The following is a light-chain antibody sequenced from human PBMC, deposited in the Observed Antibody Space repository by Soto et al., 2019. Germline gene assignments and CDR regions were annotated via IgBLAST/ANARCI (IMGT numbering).Light chain of an antibody. CDR3: QQSYTNPYI. CDR2: AAS. CDR1: QSISSY. V-gene: IGKV1-39*01. J-gene: IGKJ2*01. Sequence: DIQMTQSPSSLSASVGDRVTITCRASQSISSYLNWYQQKPGKAPRLLIYAASSLQSGVSSRFSGNGSGTDFTLTISSLQPEDFAIYYCQQSYTNPYIFGQGTKLEIK.